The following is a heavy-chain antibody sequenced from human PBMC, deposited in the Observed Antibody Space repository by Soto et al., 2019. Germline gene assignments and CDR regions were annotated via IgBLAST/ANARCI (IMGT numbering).Heavy chain of an antibody. J-gene: IGHJ4*02. CDR2: ISHSART. D-gene: IGHD3-3*01. CDR3: ARTQGSGVSDY. V-gene: IGHV4-59*01. CDR1: GDSITHNY. Sequence: QVQLQESGPGLVKPSETLSLACSVSGDSITHNYWNWSRQPPGQGLEWISFISHSARTNYNPSLKIRVSISLDTSKNQFSLRVNSLTPADTAVYYCARTQGSGVSDYWGQGTLVTVSS.